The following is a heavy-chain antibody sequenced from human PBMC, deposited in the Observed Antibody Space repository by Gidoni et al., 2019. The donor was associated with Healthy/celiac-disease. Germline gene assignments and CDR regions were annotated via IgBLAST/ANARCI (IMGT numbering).Heavy chain of an antibody. J-gene: IGHJ6*02. Sequence: QVQLVQSGAEVKKPWSSVKVSCKASGGTFSSYAISWVRQAPGKGLEWMGGIIPSFVTANYAQKFQGRVTMTADESTSTAYMELRSLRSEDTAVYYCARGNGVCYTGICYYYYGMDVWGQGTTVTVSS. CDR2: IIPSFVTA. D-gene: IGHD2-8*01. CDR3: ARGNGVCYTGICYYYYGMDV. CDR1: GGTFSSYA. V-gene: IGHV1-69*01.